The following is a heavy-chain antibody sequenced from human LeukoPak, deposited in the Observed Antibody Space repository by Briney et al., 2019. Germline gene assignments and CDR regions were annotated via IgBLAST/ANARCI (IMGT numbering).Heavy chain of an antibody. CDR1: GGSFSGYY. Sequence: PSETLSLTCAVYGGSFSGYYWSWIRQPPGKGLEWIGEINHSGSTDYNPSLKSRVTISVDTSKNQFSLKLSSVTAADTAVYYCARLGSRRYCSSTSCYPYWGQGTLVTVS. CDR3: ARLGSRRYCSSTSCYPY. CDR2: INHSGST. J-gene: IGHJ4*02. V-gene: IGHV4-34*01. D-gene: IGHD2-2*01.